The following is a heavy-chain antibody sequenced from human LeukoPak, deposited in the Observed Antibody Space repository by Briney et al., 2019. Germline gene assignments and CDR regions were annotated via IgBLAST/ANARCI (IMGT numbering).Heavy chain of an antibody. CDR1: GYTLTSYA. D-gene: IGHD7-27*01. CDR3: ARVGNWHDPGDY. CDR2: INTGNGNT. J-gene: IGHJ4*02. Sequence: ASVKVSCKASGYTLTSYAIHWVRQAPGQRPEWMGWINTGNGNTKYSQKLQGRVTMTTDTSTSTAYMELRSLRSDDTAVYYCARVGNWHDPGDYWGQGTLVTVSS. V-gene: IGHV1-3*04.